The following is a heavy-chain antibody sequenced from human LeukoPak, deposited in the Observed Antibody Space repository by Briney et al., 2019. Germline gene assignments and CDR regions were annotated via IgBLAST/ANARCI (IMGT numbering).Heavy chain of an antibody. Sequence: PSETLSLTCAVYGGSFSGYYWSWIRQPPGKGLEWIGEINHSGSTNYNPSLKSRVTISVDTSKNQFSLKLSSVTAADTAVYYCARGQGDHDFWSGYYYYYYYGMDVWGQGTTVTVSS. CDR2: INHSGST. V-gene: IGHV4-34*01. CDR3: ARGQGDHDFWSGYYYYYYYGMDV. CDR1: GGSFSGYY. D-gene: IGHD3-3*01. J-gene: IGHJ6*02.